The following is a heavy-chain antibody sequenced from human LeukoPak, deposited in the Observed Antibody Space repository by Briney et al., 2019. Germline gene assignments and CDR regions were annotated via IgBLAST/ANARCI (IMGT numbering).Heavy chain of an antibody. V-gene: IGHV3-30*18. D-gene: IGHD1-26*01. Sequence: GGSLRLSCAASGFTFSSYGMHWVRQAPGKGLEWVAVISYDGSNKYYADSVKGRFTISRDNSKNTLYLQMNSLRAEDTAVYYCAEWDSWIDYWGQGTLVTVSS. CDR1: GFTFSSYG. J-gene: IGHJ4*02. CDR2: ISYDGSNK. CDR3: AEWDSWIDY.